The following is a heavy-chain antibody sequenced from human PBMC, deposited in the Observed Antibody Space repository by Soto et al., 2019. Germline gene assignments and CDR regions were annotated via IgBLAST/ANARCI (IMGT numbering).Heavy chain of an antibody. J-gene: IGHJ1*01. CDR2: ISGSGGST. V-gene: IGHV3-23*01. D-gene: IGHD6-13*01. Sequence: GGSLRISCAASGFTFSSYAMSWVRQAPGKGLEWVSAISGSGGSTYYADSVKGRFTISRDNSKNTLYLQMNSLRAEDTAVYFCAKEGSYSSSWYRYYQHWGQGTLVTVSS. CDR1: GFTFSSYA. CDR3: AKEGSYSSSWYRYYQH.